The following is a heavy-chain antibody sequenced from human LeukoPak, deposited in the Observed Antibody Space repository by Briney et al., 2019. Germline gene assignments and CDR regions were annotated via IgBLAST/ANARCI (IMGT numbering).Heavy chain of an antibody. V-gene: IGHV4-34*01. D-gene: IGHD6-13*01. CDR1: GGSFNGYY. Sequence: SETLSLTCAVYGGSFNGYYWSWIRQPPGKGLEWIGEINHSGSTNYNPSLKSRVTISVDTSKNQFSLKLSSVTAADTAVYYCARPRDSSSLFDYWGQGTLVTVSS. CDR3: ARPRDSSSLFDY. CDR2: INHSGST. J-gene: IGHJ4*02.